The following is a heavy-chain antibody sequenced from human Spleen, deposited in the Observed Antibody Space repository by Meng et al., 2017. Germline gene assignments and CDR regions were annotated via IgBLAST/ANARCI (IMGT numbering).Heavy chain of an antibody. D-gene: IGHD3-9*01. V-gene: IGHV1-2*02. Sequence: ASVKVSCKASGYTFTGYYMHWVRQAPGQGLEWMGWINPNSGGTNYAQKFQGRVTMTRDTSISTAYMELSRLRSDDTAAYYCARDLHYDDILTGYYNSFDYWGQGTLVTVSS. CDR1: GYTFTGYY. CDR3: ARDLHYDDILTGYYNSFDY. CDR2: INPNSGGT. J-gene: IGHJ4*02.